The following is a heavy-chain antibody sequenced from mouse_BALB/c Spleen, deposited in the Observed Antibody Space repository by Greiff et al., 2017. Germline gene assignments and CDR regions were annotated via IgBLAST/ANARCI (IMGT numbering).Heavy chain of an antibody. J-gene: IGHJ4*01. D-gene: IGHD2-14*01. CDR1: GFTFSSYA. CDR2: ISSGGSYT. Sequence: EVQVVESGGGLVKPGGSLKLSCAASGFTFSSYAMSWVRQTPEKRLEWVATISSGGSYTYYPDSVKGRFTISRDNAKNTLYLQMSSLRSEDTAMYYCARRGNYAMDYWGQGTSVTVSS. V-gene: IGHV5-9-3*01. CDR3: ARRGNYAMDY.